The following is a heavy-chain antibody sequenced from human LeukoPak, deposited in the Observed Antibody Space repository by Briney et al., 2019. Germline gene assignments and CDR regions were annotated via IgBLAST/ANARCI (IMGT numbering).Heavy chain of an antibody. J-gene: IGHJ6*04. V-gene: IGHV3-48*03. CDR3: ARDGDPNCSGGSCYFYYYYYGMDV. D-gene: IGHD2-15*01. CDR1: GFTFSSYE. Sequence: GGSLRLSCAASGFTFSSYEMNWVRQAPGKGLEWVSYISSSGSTIYYADSVKGRFTISRENAKNSLYLQMNSLRAEDTAVYYCARDGDPNCSGGSCYFYYYYYGMDVWGKGTTVTVSS. CDR2: ISSSGSTI.